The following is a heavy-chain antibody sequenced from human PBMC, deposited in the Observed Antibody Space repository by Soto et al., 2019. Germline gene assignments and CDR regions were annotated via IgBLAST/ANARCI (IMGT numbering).Heavy chain of an antibody. CDR2: IYHSGST. Sequence: KPSETLSLTCAVSGGSISSGGYSWSWIRQPPGKGLEWIGYIYHSGSTYYNPSLKSRVTISVDRSKNQFSLKLSSVTAADTAVYYCARGYCSGGSCYRSWFDPWGQGTLVAVSS. J-gene: IGHJ5*02. CDR3: ARGYCSGGSCYRSWFDP. CDR1: GGSISSGGYS. D-gene: IGHD2-15*01. V-gene: IGHV4-30-2*01.